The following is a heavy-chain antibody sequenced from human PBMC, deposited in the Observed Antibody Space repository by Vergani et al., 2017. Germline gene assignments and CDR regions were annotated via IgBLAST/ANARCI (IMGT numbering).Heavy chain of an antibody. CDR3: ARVISRVVSDCSSTSCYPPLFDY. J-gene: IGHJ4*02. CDR2: IIPIFGTA. D-gene: IGHD2-2*01. CDR1: GGTFSSYA. Sequence: QVQLVQSGAEVKKPGSSVKVSCKASGGTFSSYAISWVRQAPGQGLEWMGRIIPIFGTANYAQKFQGRVTITADESTSTAYMELSSLRSEDTAVYYCARVISRVVSDCSSTSCYPPLFDYWGQGTLVTVSS. V-gene: IGHV1-69*18.